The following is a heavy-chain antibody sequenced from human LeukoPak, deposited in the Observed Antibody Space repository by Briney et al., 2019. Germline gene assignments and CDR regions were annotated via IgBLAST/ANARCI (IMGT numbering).Heavy chain of an antibody. CDR1: GFTFSGSA. Sequence: GGSLRLSCAASGFTFSGSAMHWVRQASGKGLEWVGRIRGKANSYATAYAASVKGRFTISRDDSKNTAYLQMNSLKTEDTAVYYCTSGPYCGGDCYLSASYGMDVWGQGTTVTVSS. J-gene: IGHJ6*02. V-gene: IGHV3-73*01. CDR3: TSGPYCGGDCYLSASYGMDV. D-gene: IGHD2-21*02. CDR2: IRGKANSYAT.